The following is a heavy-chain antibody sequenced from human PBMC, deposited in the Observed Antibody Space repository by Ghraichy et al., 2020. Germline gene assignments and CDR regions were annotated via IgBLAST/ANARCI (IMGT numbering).Heavy chain of an antibody. Sequence: GSLSLTCTVSGGSISSSSYYWGWIRQPPGKGLEWIGSIYYSGSTYYNPSLKSRVTISVDTSKNQFSLKLSSVTAADTAVYYCVSVMTGQLLPNQYYYYYGMDVWGQGTTVTVSS. CDR2: IYYSGST. V-gene: IGHV4-39*01. J-gene: IGHJ6*02. D-gene: IGHD2-2*01. CDR3: VSVMTGQLLPNQYYYYYGMDV. CDR1: GGSISSSSYY.